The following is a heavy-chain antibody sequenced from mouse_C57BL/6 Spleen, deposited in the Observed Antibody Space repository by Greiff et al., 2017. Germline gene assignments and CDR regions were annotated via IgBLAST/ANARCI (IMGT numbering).Heavy chain of an antibody. CDR2: ILPGSVST. Sequence: QVQLKESGAELMKPGASVKLSCKATGYTFTGYWIGWVKQRPGHGLEWMGEILPGSVSTNYNEKFKGKATFTADTSSNTAYMQLSSLTTEDSAIYYCARDYSNYPLDYWGQGTTLTVSS. J-gene: IGHJ2*01. CDR3: ARDYSNYPLDY. CDR1: GYTFTGYW. D-gene: IGHD2-5*01. V-gene: IGHV1-9*01.